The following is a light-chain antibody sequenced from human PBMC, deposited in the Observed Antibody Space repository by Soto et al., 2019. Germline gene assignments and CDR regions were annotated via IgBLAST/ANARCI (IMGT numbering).Light chain of an antibody. CDR3: QQYGSSGT. CDR2: GAS. J-gene: IGKJ1*01. CDR1: ESVSSY. Sequence: ENVLAQSPATLSLSPGERATLSCRASESVSSYLAWFQQKPGQAPRLLIYGASNRATGIPDRFSGSGSGTDFTLTISRLEPEDFAVYYCQQYGSSGTFGQGTKVDI. V-gene: IGKV3-20*01.